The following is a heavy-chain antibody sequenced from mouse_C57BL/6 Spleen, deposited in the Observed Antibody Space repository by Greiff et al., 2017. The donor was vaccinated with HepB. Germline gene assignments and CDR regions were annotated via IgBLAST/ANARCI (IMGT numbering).Heavy chain of an antibody. CDR1: GFSLTSYG. CDR2: IWRGGST. V-gene: IGHV2-5*01. CDR3: AKGGGKLGLYFDY. Sequence: QVQLKESGPGLVQPSQSLSITCTVSGFSLTSYGVHWVRQSPGKGLEWLGVIWRGGSTDYNAAFMSRLSITKDNSKSQVFFKMNSLQADDTAIYYCAKGGGKLGLYFDYWGQGTTLTVSS. D-gene: IGHD4-1*01. J-gene: IGHJ2*01.